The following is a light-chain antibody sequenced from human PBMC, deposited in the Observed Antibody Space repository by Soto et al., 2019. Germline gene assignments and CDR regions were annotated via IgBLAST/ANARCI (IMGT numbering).Light chain of an antibody. Sequence: QSALTQHPSASGSPGQSVTISCTGTSSDVGAYNYVSWYQQHAGKAPKLVIYEVTKRPSGVPDRFSGSKSANTASLTVSGLQAEDEADYYCSSFASSNTWVFGAGTKLTVL. CDR1: SSDVGAYNY. J-gene: IGLJ3*02. CDR3: SSFASSNTWV. CDR2: EVT. V-gene: IGLV2-8*01.